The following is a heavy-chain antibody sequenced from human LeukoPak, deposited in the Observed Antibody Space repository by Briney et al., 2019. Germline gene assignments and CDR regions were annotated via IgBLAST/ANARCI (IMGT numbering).Heavy chain of an antibody. CDR1: GGSMTHYY. J-gene: IGHJ4*02. CDR2: IHSDKRA. D-gene: IGHD2-15*01. CDR3: SRAGYCNGGTCPNFDN. V-gene: IGHV4-59*01. Sequence: PSETLSLTCNVSGGSMTHYYWRWIRQPPGKGLEWIGNIHSDKRANYNPSLKRRVTMSVDTSKMQFSLRLNSVTAAATAVYYCSRAGYCNGGTCPNFDNWGQGALVTVSS.